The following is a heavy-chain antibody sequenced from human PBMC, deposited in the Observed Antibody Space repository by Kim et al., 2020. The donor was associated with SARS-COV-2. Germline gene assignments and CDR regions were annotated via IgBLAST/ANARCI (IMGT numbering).Heavy chain of an antibody. D-gene: IGHD1-26*01. J-gene: IGHJ6*02. Sequence: GGSLRLSCAASGFTFSSYAMHWVRQAPGKGLEWVAVISYDGSNKYYADSVKGRFTISRDNSKNTLYLQMNSLRAEDTAVYYCARDLGSYNGMDVWGQGTTVTVSS. CDR1: GFTFSSYA. CDR3: ARDLGSYNGMDV. CDR2: ISYDGSNK. V-gene: IGHV3-30*04.